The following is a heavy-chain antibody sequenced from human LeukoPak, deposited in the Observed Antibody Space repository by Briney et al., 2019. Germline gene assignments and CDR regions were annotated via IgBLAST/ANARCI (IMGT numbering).Heavy chain of an antibody. CDR1: GFTFSSYG. D-gene: IGHD2-21*01. CDR3: ATRGDSPQWYFDL. V-gene: IGHV3-30*02. J-gene: IGHJ2*01. CDR2: IRYDGSNK. Sequence: GGSLRLSCAASGFTFSSYGMHWARQAPGKGLEWVAFIRYDGSNKYYADSVKGRFTISRDNSKNMLYLQMNSLRAEDTAVYYCATRGDSPQWYFDLWGRGTLVTVSS.